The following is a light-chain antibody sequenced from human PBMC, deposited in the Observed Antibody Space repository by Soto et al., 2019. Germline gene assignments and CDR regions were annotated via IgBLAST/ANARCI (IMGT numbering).Light chain of an antibody. V-gene: IGKV3-15*01. J-gene: IGKJ2*01. CDR2: GAS. CDR1: RSVRSN. CDR3: QQYNRWPPYT. Sequence: ETVMTQSPATLSVSPGERDTLACRASRSVRSNVARYPQQPGQAPRLLVYGASTRATGIPARFSGSGSGTEFTLTISSLQSEDCAVYYCQQYNRWPPYTLGQGAKVDMK.